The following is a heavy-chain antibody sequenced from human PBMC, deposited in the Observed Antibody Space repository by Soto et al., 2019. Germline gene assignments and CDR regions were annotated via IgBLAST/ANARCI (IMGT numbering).Heavy chain of an antibody. CDR1: GFTFSSYA. J-gene: IGHJ4*02. CDR2: ISGSGGST. V-gene: IGHV3-23*01. D-gene: IGHD3-3*01. Sequence: GSLRLSCAASGFTFSSYAMSWVRQAPGKGLEWVSAISGSGGSTYYADSVKGRFTISRDNSKNTLYLQMNSLRAEDTAVYYCAKRLRFLEWLLPAFDYWGQGTLVTVSS. CDR3: AKRLRFLEWLLPAFDY.